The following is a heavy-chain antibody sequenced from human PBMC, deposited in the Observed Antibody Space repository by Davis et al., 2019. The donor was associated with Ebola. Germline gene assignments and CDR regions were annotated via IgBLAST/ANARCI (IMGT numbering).Heavy chain of an antibody. V-gene: IGHV1-69*04. Sequence: AASVKVSCKASGGTFSSYAISWVRQAPGQGLEWMGRIIPILGIANYAQKFQGRVTITADKSTSTAYMELSSLRSEDTAVYYCARGIEYLPQAVNYYYYGMDVWGQGTTVTVSS. CDR1: GGTFSSYA. CDR3: ARGIEYLPQAVNYYYYGMDV. CDR2: IIPILGIA. J-gene: IGHJ6*02. D-gene: IGHD2-2*01.